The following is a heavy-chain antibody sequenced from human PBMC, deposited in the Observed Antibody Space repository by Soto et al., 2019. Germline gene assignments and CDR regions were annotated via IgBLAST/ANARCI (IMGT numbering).Heavy chain of an antibody. D-gene: IGHD5-18*01. CDR1: GFTFSSYG. CDR3: AKDGPGYSYAHWYYYGMDV. V-gene: IGHV3-30*18. CDR2: ISYDGSNK. J-gene: IGHJ6*02. Sequence: GGSLRLSCAASGFTFSSYGMHWVRQAPGKGLEWVAVISYDGSNKYYADSVKGRFTISRDNSKNTLYLQMNSLRAEDTAVNYCAKDGPGYSYAHWYYYGMDVWGQGTTVTVSS.